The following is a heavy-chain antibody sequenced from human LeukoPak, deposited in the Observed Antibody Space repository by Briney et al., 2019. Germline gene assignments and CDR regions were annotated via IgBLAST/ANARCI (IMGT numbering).Heavy chain of an antibody. CDR2: IFYSGST. V-gene: IGHV4-31*02. J-gene: IGHJ5*02. Sequence: SETLSLTCTVSGGSISSGGYSWSWIRQHPGKGLEWIGYIFYSGSTYYNPSLKSRVTISVDTSKNQFSLNLSSVTAADTAVYYCARGGDDYGDYVSSSWFDPWGQGTLVTVSS. D-gene: IGHD4-17*01. CDR3: ARGGDDYGDYVSSSWFDP. CDR1: GGSISSGGYS.